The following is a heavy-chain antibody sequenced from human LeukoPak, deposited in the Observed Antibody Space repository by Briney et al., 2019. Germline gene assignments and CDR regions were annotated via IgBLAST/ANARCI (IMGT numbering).Heavy chain of an antibody. CDR2: IDSDETST. D-gene: IGHD2-8*01. CDR3: ARDGGYCTKGVCFFDY. V-gene: IGHV3-74*01. CDR1: GFTFSNYW. Sequence: PGGSLRLSCAACGFTFSNYWMHWVRQAPGKGLVWVSLIDSDETSTTYADSVKGRFTISRDNAKNTLYLQMNSLRADDTAVYYCARDGGYCTKGVCFFDYWGQGTLVTVSS. J-gene: IGHJ4*02.